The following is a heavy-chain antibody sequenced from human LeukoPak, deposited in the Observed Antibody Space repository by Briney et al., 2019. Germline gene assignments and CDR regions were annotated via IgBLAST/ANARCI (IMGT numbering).Heavy chain of an antibody. CDR1: GGALSDYT. Sequence: GASVKVSCKASGGALSDYTISWVRQAPGQGLEWMGAILPMLGTAKYAQSLQGRVTITTDDCSSTVYMELSSLRFEDTASYFCARDGLLTRTGMDVWGKGTTVTVSS. CDR2: ILPMLGTA. V-gene: IGHV1-69*16. J-gene: IGHJ6*03. CDR3: ARDGLLTRTGMDV. D-gene: IGHD3/OR15-3a*01.